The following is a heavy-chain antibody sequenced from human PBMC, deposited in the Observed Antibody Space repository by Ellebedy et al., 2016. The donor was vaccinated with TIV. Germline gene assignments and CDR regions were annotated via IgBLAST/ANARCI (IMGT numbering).Heavy chain of an antibody. V-gene: IGHV1-69*13. Sequence: AASVKVSCKASGGTFSRHSISWVRQAPGQGLEWMGGIIPIVGTANYAQKFHGRVTITADESTSTAFMDLTSLTFEDTAVYYCARIANRGSSWLLRGMDVWGQGTTVTVSS. CDR2: IIPIVGTA. J-gene: IGHJ6*02. CDR3: ARIANRGSSWLLRGMDV. CDR1: GGTFSRHS. D-gene: IGHD6-13*01.